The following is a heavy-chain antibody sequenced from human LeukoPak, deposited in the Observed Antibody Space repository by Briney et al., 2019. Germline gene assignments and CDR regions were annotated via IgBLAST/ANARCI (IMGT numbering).Heavy chain of an antibody. CDR3: ARIKDRSSPFDL. V-gene: IGHV3-7*01. CDR2: IKEDGSDK. D-gene: IGHD3-10*01. J-gene: IGHJ4*02. CDR1: GFSFSNYW. Sequence: GGSLRLSCAASGFSFSNYWMTWVRQAPGKGLEWVANIKEDGSDKHYLDSVKGRFTISRDNADNSTYLQMSSLRADDTAVYFCARIKDRSSPFDLWGQGTLVTVSS.